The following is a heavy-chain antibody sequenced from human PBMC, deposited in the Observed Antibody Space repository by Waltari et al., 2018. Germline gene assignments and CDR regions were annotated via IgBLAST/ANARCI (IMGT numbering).Heavy chain of an antibody. Sequence: QVQLQQWAAGLLKPSEPLSPTCAALGCSSCGYHWSRMHQPPGKGLEWMGEINHSGSTNYNPSLKSRVTIAVDTSKNQFSLKLSSVTAADTAVYYCASSGGSWFDYWGQGTLVTISS. V-gene: IGHV4-34*01. D-gene: IGHD2-15*01. CDR3: ASSGGSWFDY. J-gene: IGHJ4*02. CDR2: INHSGST. CDR1: GCSSCGYH.